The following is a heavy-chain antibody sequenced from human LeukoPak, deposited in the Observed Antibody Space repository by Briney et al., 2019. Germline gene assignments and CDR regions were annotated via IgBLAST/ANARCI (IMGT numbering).Heavy chain of an antibody. CDR2: IYTSGST. J-gene: IGHJ4*02. CDR3: ARSYDSSGSGFDY. D-gene: IGHD3-22*01. V-gene: IGHV4-61*02. Sequence: PSETLSLTCTVSGASVNSGNYYWTWIRQPAGKRLEWIGRIYTSGSTNYNPSLKSRVTISIDASKNQFSLRLSSVTAADTAVYYCARSYDSSGSGFDYWGQGTLVTVSS. CDR1: GASVNSGNYY.